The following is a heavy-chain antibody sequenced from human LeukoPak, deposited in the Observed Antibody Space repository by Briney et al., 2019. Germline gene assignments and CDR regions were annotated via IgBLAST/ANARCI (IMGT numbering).Heavy chain of an antibody. CDR1: GFTFDDYG. J-gene: IGHJ4*02. D-gene: IGHD6-19*01. CDR3: ASGGGWVFDY. CDR2: INWNGGST. Sequence: GGSLRLSCAASGFTFDDYGMSWVRQAPGKGLEWVSGINWNGGSTGYADSVKGRFTISRDNAKNSLYLQMNSLRAEDTALYHCASGGGWVFDYWGQGTLVTVSS. V-gene: IGHV3-20*01.